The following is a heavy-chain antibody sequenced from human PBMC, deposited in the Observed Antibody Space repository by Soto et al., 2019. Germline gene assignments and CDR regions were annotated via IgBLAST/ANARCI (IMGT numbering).Heavy chain of an antibody. D-gene: IGHD2-2*02. CDR2: INAGNGNT. CDR1: GYTFTSYA. V-gene: IGHV1-3*01. J-gene: IGHJ4*02. Sequence: QVQLVQSGAEVKKPGASVKVSCKASGYTFTSYAMHWVRQAPGQRLEWMGWINAGNGNTKYSQKCQGRVTITRDTSAGPAYMELSSLRSEDTAGYYWARVYGRFFDYWGQGTLVTVSS. CDR3: ARVYGRFFDY.